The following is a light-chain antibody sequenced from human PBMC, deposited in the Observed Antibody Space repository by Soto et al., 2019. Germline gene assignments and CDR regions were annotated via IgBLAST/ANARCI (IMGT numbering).Light chain of an antibody. Sequence: SVLTQPASVSGSPGQSITISCTGTSSDVGGYNYVSWYQQHPGKAPKLMIYDVSNRPSGVSNRFSGSKSGNTASLTISGLQAEDEADYYCNSYTSSSTHVFGAGTKVTVL. CDR2: DVS. CDR3: NSYTSSSTHV. CDR1: SSDVGGYNY. V-gene: IGLV2-14*01. J-gene: IGLJ1*01.